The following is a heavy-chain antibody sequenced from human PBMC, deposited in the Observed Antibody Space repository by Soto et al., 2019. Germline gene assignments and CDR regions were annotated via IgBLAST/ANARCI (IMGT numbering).Heavy chain of an antibody. CDR3: ARPDNSYVAS. CDR1: GYSFINYW. Sequence: ESLTISCPASGYSFINYWIGLVRQLPGKGLEWMAIINPVNSETRYSPAFQGQVTISADRFITTVYLEWSSLKASDTAMYYCARPDNSYVASWGQGALVTVYS. J-gene: IGHJ5*02. CDR2: INPVNSET. V-gene: IGHV5-51*01. D-gene: IGHD1-26*01.